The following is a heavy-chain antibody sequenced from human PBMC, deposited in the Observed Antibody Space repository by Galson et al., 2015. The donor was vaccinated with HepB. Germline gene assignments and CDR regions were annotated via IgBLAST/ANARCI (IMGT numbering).Heavy chain of an antibody. J-gene: IGHJ3*02. Sequence: SLRLSCAASGFTFSSYGMHWVRQAPGKGLEWVAVIWYDGSNKYYADSVKGRFTISRDNSKNTLYLQMNSLRAEDTAVYYCARGGSDYGDYDAFDIWGQGTMVTVSS. D-gene: IGHD4-17*01. CDR2: IWYDGSNK. CDR1: GFTFSSYG. CDR3: ARGGSDYGDYDAFDI. V-gene: IGHV3-33*01.